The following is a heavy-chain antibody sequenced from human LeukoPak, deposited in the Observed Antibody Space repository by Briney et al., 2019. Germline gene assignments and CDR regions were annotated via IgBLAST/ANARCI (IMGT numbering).Heavy chain of an antibody. CDR3: AKGRYYDPNYGMDV. V-gene: IGHV3-30-3*01. D-gene: IGHD3-3*01. J-gene: IGHJ6*02. CDR2: ISYDGSNK. Sequence: PGGSLRLSCAASGFTFSSYAMHWVRQAPGKGLEWVAVISYDGSNKYYADSVKGRFTISRDNSKNTLYLQMNSLRAEDTAVYYCAKGRYYDPNYGMDVWGQGTTVTVSS. CDR1: GFTFSSYA.